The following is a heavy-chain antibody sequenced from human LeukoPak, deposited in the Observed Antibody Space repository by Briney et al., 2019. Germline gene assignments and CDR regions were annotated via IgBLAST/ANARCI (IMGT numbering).Heavy chain of an antibody. Sequence: GASVKVSCKASGYTFTSYDINWVRQATGHGLEWMGWMNPNSGNAGYAQKFLGRLTLTRNTSIETAYMELSSLGSEDTAVYFCARGLNLKVATHTSGDYWGQGTLVTVSS. J-gene: IGHJ4*02. D-gene: IGHD3-22*01. V-gene: IGHV1-8*03. CDR2: MNPNSGNA. CDR3: ARGLNLKVATHTSGDY. CDR1: GYTFTSYD.